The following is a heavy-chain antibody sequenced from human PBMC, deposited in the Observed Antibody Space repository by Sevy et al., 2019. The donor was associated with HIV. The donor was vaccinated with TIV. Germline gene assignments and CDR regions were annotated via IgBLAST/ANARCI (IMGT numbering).Heavy chain of an antibody. CDR1: GFTFDDYA. V-gene: IGHV3-9*01. CDR2: ISWNSGSI. J-gene: IGHJ4*02. CDR3: AKDIFTMVRGVIDY. Sequence: GGSLRLSCAASGFTFDDYAMHWVRQAPGKGLEWVSGISWNSGSIGYADSVKGRFTISRDNAKNSLYLQMNSLRAEDTALYYCAKDIFTMVRGVIDYWGQGTLVTVSS. D-gene: IGHD3-10*01.